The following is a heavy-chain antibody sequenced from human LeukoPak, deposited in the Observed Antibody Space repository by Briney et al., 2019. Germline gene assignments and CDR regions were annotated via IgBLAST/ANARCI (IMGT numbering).Heavy chain of an antibody. D-gene: IGHD6-19*01. CDR3: ARGRHSSAWDVDY. Sequence: GGSLRLSCAASGLTVSSKFMSWVRQAPGKGLEWISIIYDYGASSYYADSVAGRFTVSIDNSKNTVYLQMSSLRAEDTALYHCARGRHSSAWDVDYWGQGTLVTVSS. J-gene: IGHJ4*02. V-gene: IGHV3-66*01. CDR2: IYDYGASS. CDR1: GLTVSSKF.